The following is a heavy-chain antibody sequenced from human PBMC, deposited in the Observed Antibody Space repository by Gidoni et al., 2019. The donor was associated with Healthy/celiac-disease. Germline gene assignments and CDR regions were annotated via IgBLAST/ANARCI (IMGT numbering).Heavy chain of an antibody. CDR1: GGPSSSYA. V-gene: IGHV1-69*06. J-gene: IGHJ5*02. CDR2: ITPILRTA. D-gene: IGHD3-10*01. Sequence: QVQRVQPGAEVKKPGSSVPVPCQASGGPSSSYAVRRVRHAPGQGLEWRGGITPILRTANDAQKFQGRVTIAADKSTSTAYWARSSLGSEGTAVYYCARVIMVRGPSFDPVGQGTLVTVSS. CDR3: ARVIMVRGPSFDP.